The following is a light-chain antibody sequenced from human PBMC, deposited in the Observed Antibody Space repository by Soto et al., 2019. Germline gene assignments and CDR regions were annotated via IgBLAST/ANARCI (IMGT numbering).Light chain of an antibody. Sequence: DIQMTQSPSSLSASVGDRVTITSRASQGIRYDLGWYQQKPGKAPKRLIYAASSLQSGVPPRFSGSGSGTVFTRTISSLQPEDFATYNCLEHNSYPYTCGQVTKLEIK. CDR1: QGIRYD. CDR2: AAS. CDR3: LEHNSYPYT. V-gene: IGKV1-17*01. J-gene: IGKJ2*01.